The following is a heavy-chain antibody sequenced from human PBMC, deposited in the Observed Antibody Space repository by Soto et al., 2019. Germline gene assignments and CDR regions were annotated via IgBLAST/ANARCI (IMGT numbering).Heavy chain of an antibody. D-gene: IGHD2-2*03. V-gene: IGHV3-11*06. CDR1: GFTFSDYY. CDR3: ARVMDIVVVPAAFDY. Sequence: GGSLRLSCAASGFTFSDYYMSWIRQAPGKGLEWVSYISSSSYTNYADSVKGRFTISRDNAKNSLYLQMNSLRAEDTAVYYCARVMDIVVVPAAFDYWGQGTLVTVS. CDR2: ISSSSYT. J-gene: IGHJ4*02.